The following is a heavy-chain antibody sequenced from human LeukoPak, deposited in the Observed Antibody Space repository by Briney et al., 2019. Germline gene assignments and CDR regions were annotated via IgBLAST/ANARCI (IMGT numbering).Heavy chain of an antibody. Sequence: GASVKVSCKASGYTFTSYAMHWVRQAPGQRLEWMGWINAGNGNTKYSQKFQGRVTITRDTSASTAYMELSSLRSEDTAVCYCARGVAVAGTKDWFDPWGQGTLVTVSS. CDR3: ARGVAVAGTKDWFDP. D-gene: IGHD6-19*01. CDR1: GYTFTSYA. CDR2: INAGNGNT. J-gene: IGHJ5*02. V-gene: IGHV1-3*01.